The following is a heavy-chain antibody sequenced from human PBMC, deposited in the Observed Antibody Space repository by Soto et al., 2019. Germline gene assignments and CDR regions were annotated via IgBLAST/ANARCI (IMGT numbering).Heavy chain of an antibody. CDR3: AAAGRYCSSTSCADYYYYMDV. Sequence: ASVKVSCKASGFTFTSSSMQWVRQARGRRLEWIGWIVVGSGNTNYAQKFQERVTITRDMSTSTAYMELSSLRSEDTAVYYCAAAGRYCSSTSCADYYYYMDVWGKGTTVTVSS. CDR2: IVVGSGNT. V-gene: IGHV1-58*02. D-gene: IGHD2-2*01. CDR1: GFTFTSSS. J-gene: IGHJ6*03.